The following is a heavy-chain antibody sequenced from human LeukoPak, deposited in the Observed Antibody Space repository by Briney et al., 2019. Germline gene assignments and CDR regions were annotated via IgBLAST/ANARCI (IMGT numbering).Heavy chain of an antibody. Sequence: GGSLRLSCAASGFTFSSYSMNWVRQAPGKGLEWVSSISSSSSYIYYADSVKGRFTISRDNSKNTLYLQMNSLRAEDTAVYYCARESMIVPPRCFDYWGQGTLVTVSS. J-gene: IGHJ4*02. CDR2: ISSSSSYI. CDR1: GFTFSSYS. D-gene: IGHD3-22*01. V-gene: IGHV3-21*01. CDR3: ARESMIVPPRCFDY.